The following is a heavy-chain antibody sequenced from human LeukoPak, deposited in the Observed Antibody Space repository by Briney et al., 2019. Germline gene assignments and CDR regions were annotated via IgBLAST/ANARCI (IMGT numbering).Heavy chain of an antibody. CDR1: GYTFTSYG. V-gene: IGHV1-69*04. CDR2: IIPILGIA. Sequence: GASVKVSCKASGYTFTSYGISWVRQAPGQGLEWMGRIIPILGIANYAQKFQGRVTITADKSTSTAYMELSSLRSEDTAVYYCARAPPYYDFWSGPPDYWGQGTLVTVSS. CDR3: ARAPPYYDFWSGPPDY. D-gene: IGHD3-3*01. J-gene: IGHJ4*02.